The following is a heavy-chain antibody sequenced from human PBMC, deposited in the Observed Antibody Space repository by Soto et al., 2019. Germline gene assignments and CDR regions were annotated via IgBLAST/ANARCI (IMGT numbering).Heavy chain of an antibody. D-gene: IGHD2-21*02. J-gene: IGHJ6*02. V-gene: IGHV3-30-3*01. Sequence: QVQLVESGGGVVQPGRSLRLSCAASGFTFSSYAMHWVRQAPGKGLEWVAVISYDGSNKYYADSVKGRFTISRDNSKNTLYLRMNSLRAEDTAVYYCARDGCGGDCDYYYYGMDVWGQGTTVTVSS. CDR2: ISYDGSNK. CDR1: GFTFSSYA. CDR3: ARDGCGGDCDYYYYGMDV.